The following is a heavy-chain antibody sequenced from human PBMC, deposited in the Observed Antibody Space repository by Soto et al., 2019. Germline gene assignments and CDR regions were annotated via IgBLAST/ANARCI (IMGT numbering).Heavy chain of an antibody. CDR3: ARGDQWDILLRYFGMDG. D-gene: IGHD1-26*01. Sequence: PGGCLRRSREASGFSLSSFEMHWVRQPPCKGLEWVAFISHEGENKYYADSVKGRFTISRDNSKNTLSLQMNNLRHDDTALYRCARGDQWDILLRYFGMDGWGPGTTVTVSS. CDR1: GFSLSSFE. CDR2: ISHEGENK. J-gene: IGHJ6*02. V-gene: IGHV3-30*03.